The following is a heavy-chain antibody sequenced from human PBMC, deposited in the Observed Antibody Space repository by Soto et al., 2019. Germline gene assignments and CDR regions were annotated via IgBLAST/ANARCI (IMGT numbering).Heavy chain of an antibody. D-gene: IGHD6-13*01. CDR1: GFTFSSYG. CDR3: AKDRYTYKSSSFYCQH. V-gene: IGHV3-30*18. J-gene: IGHJ1*01. Sequence: QVQLVESGGGVVQPGRSLRLSCAASGFTFSSYGMHWVRQAPGKGLEWVAVISYDGSNKYYADSVKGRFTISRDNSKNTLYLQMNSLRAEDTAVYYCAKDRYTYKSSSFYCQHWGQGTLVTVSS. CDR2: ISYDGSNK.